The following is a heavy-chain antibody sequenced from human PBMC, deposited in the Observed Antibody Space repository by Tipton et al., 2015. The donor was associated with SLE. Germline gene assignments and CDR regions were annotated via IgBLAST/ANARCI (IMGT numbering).Heavy chain of an antibody. Sequence: TLSLTCSVSGGSITSRNYYWGWIRQPPGKGLEWTGTISYSGSTYYNPSLKSRVTMSVDTSKNQFSLKLTSVTAADTAVYYCARDVAAEFDYWGQGTLVTVSS. J-gene: IGHJ4*02. CDR2: ISYSGST. CDR3: ARDVAAEFDY. V-gene: IGHV4-39*07. CDR1: GGSITSRNYY. D-gene: IGHD6-13*01.